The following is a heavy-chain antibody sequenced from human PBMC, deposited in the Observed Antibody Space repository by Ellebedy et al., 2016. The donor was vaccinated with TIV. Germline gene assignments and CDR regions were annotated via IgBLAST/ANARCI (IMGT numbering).Heavy chain of an antibody. Sequence: GGSLRLXXAASGFVFKSYSMNWVRQAPGKGLEWVASISDRNSKRFYSDSVKGRFIISRDDATSSLFLEMNTLRVEDTAVYYRARPMFYYHYYMDVWGKGTTVIV. J-gene: IGHJ6*03. V-gene: IGHV3-21*01. CDR1: GFVFKSYS. D-gene: IGHD3-10*02. CDR3: ARPMFYYHYYMDV. CDR2: ISDRNSKR.